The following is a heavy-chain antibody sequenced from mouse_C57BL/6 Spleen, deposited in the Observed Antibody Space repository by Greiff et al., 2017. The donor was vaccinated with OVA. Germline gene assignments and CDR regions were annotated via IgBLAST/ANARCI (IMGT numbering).Heavy chain of an antibody. CDR2: ISYDGSN. V-gene: IGHV3-6*01. Sequence: EVKLQESGPGLVKPSQSLSLTCSVTGYSITSGYYWNWIRQFPGNKLEWMGYISYDGSNNYNPSLKNRISMPRDISKHQFFLKLNSVTTEDTATDYCARGDYYGSSPWFAYWGQGTLVTVAA. J-gene: IGHJ3*01. CDR3: ARGDYYGSSPWFAY. CDR1: GYSITSGYY. D-gene: IGHD1-1*01.